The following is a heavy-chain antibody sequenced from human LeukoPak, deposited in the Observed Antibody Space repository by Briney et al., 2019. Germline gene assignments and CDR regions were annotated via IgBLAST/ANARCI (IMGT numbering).Heavy chain of an antibody. CDR3: AADRLFDP. Sequence: GGSLRLSCAASGFTFSSYWMNWVRQAPGKGLVWVSRINSDGRRTSDADSGKGRFTISRDNAKNTLYLQMNSLRAEDTAVYYCAADRLFDPWGQGTLVTVSS. CDR2: INSDGRRT. V-gene: IGHV3-74*01. D-gene: IGHD6-25*01. CDR1: GFTFSSYW. J-gene: IGHJ5*02.